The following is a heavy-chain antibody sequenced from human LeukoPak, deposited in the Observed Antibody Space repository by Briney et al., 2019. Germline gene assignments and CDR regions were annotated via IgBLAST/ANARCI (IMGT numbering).Heavy chain of an antibody. V-gene: IGHV4-34*01. CDR2: INHSGST. J-gene: IGHJ4*02. Sequence: SETLSLTCAVYGGSFSGYYWSWIRQPPGKGLEWIGEINHSGSTNYNPSLKSRVTISVDTSKNQSSLKLSSVTAADTAVYYCARQPYYYGSGSPRSEKIDYWGQGTLVTVSS. CDR1: GGSFSGYY. D-gene: IGHD3-10*01. CDR3: ARQPYYYGSGSPRSEKIDY.